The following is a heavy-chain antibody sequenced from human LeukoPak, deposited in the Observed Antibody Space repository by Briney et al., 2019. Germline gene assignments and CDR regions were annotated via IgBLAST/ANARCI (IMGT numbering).Heavy chain of an antibody. J-gene: IGHJ3*02. CDR1: GGTFSSYA. CDR3: ARSPALRYCSSTSCPMFAFDI. Sequence: SVKVSCKASGGTFSSYAISWVRQAPGQGLEWMGRIIPIFGTANYAQKFQGRVTITKDESTSTAYMELSSLRSEDTAVYYCARSPALRYCSSTSCPMFAFDIWGQGTMVTVSS. CDR2: IIPIFGTA. D-gene: IGHD2-2*01. V-gene: IGHV1-69*05.